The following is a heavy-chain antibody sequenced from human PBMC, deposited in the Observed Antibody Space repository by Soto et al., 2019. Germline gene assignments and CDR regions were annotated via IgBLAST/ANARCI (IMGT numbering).Heavy chain of an antibody. CDR1: GFTFSSYA. J-gene: IGHJ6*02. V-gene: IGHV3-23*01. CDR2: ISGSGGST. Sequence: GGSLRLSCAASGFTFSSYAMSWVRQAPGKGLEWVSAISGSGGSTYYADSVKGRFTISRDNSKNTLYLQMNSLRAEDTAVYYCSGARGFTVPYYSSYATDFWGQGPTVTVSS. D-gene: IGHD3-10*01. CDR3: SGARGFTVPYYSSYATDF.